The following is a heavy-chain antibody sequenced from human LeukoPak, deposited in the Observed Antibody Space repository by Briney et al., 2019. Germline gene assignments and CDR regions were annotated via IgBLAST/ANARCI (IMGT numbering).Heavy chain of an antibody. Sequence: GGSLRLSCAASGFTFSNYLMNWVRQAPGKGLEWVANIKNDGGEIFYVDSLKGRVTISRDNAKNTRSLRMNDRRAGDTAVCDCANAPAGQSCDYWGQGTLVTVSS. CDR1: GFTFSNYL. V-gene: IGHV3-7*05. D-gene: IGHD6-13*01. CDR3: ANAPAGQSCDY. CDR2: IKNDGGEI. J-gene: IGHJ4*02.